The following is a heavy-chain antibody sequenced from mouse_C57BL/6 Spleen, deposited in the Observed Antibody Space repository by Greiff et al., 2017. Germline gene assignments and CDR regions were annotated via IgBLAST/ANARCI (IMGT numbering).Heavy chain of an antibody. CDR3: ARDGATGNYAMDY. Sequence: EVQLVESGPGLVKPSQSLSLTCSVTGYSITSGYYWNWIRQFPGNKLEWMGYISYDGSNNYNPSLKNRISITRDTSKNQFFLKLNSVTTEDTATYYCARDGATGNYAMDYWGQGTSVTVSS. V-gene: IGHV3-6*01. D-gene: IGHD4-1*01. CDR1: GYSITSGYY. J-gene: IGHJ4*01. CDR2: ISYDGSN.